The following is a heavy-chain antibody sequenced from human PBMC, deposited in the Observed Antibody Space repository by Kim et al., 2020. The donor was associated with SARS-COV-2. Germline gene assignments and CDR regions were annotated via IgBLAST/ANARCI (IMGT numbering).Heavy chain of an antibody. CDR2: INSDGSST. V-gene: IGHV3-74*01. CDR3: ARDSYSSSWYVSYYYGMDV. J-gene: IGHJ6*02. Sequence: GGSLRLSCAASGFTFSSYWMHWVRQAPGKGLVWVSRINSDGSSTSYADSVKGRFTISRDNAKNTLYLQMNSLRAEDTAVYYCARDSYSSSWYVSYYYGMDVWGQGTTVTVSS. CDR1: GFTFSSYW. D-gene: IGHD6-13*01.